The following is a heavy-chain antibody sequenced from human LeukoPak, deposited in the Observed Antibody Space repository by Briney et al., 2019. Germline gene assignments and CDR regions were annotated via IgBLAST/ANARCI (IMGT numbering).Heavy chain of an antibody. CDR1: GFTFSNYA. CDR3: ARGLFRFCSSGSCLSPFDY. J-gene: IGHJ4*02. D-gene: IGHD2-15*01. CDR2: ISYDGSNK. Sequence: GGSLRLSCAASGFTFSNYAMHWVRQAPGKGLEWGAVISYDGSNKNYGDSVKGGFTISRDNSKKTLYLQMNSLKTEDTAVYYCARGLFRFCSSGSCLSPFDYWGQGTLVTVSS. V-gene: IGHV3-30*04.